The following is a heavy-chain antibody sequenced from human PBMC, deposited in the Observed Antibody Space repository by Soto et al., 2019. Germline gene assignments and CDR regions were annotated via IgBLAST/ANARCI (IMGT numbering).Heavy chain of an antibody. CDR2: IYYRGST. Sequence: SETLSLTCTVSGGSFSSSYYWGWIRQPPGKGLEWIGSIYYRGSTYYSPSLRSRVTISEDTSKNQFSLKLTSVTAADTAVYVCARETVVVLTGNFALWGQGARVT. CDR1: GGSFSSSYY. V-gene: IGHV4-39*01. D-gene: IGHD2-21*02. J-gene: IGHJ4*02. CDR3: ARETVVVLTGNFAL.